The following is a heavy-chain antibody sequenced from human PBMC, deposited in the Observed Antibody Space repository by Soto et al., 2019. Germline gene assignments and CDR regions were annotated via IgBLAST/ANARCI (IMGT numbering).Heavy chain of an antibody. CDR2: IYYSGIT. J-gene: IGHJ6*02. CDR3: ARYKSNYYYGMDF. D-gene: IGHD1-20*01. Sequence: SSETLSLTCTVSGGSISSYYWSWIRQPPGKGLEWIGYIYYSGITNYNPSLKSRVTISVDTSKNQFSLKLSSVTAADTAVYYCARYKSNYYYGMDFWRHATTVTVSS. V-gene: IGHV4-59*01. CDR1: GGSISSYY.